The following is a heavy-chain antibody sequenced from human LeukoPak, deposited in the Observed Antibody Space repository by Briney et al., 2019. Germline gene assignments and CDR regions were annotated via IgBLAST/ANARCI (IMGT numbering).Heavy chain of an antibody. CDR2: INPNSGGT. J-gene: IGHJ5*02. CDR3: ASVAYGDYVEFDH. D-gene: IGHD4-17*01. V-gene: IGHV1-2*02. Sequence: GASVKVSCKASGYTFASYAMHWVRQAPGQGLEWMGWINPNSGGTNYAQKFQGRVTMTRDTSISTAYMELSRLRSDDTAVYYCASVAYGDYVEFDHWGQGTLVTVSS. CDR1: GYTFASYA.